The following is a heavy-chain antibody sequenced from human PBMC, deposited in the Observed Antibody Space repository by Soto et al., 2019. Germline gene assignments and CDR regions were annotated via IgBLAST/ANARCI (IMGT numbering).Heavy chain of an antibody. J-gene: IGHJ4*01. CDR3: TKDDYDFWSGYFSF. V-gene: IGHV3-23*01. CDR1: GFTFSNHA. Sequence: EEQLLESGGGLVQPGGSLRLSCAASGFTFSNHAMNWVRQSPGKGLEWVSGITASGGEAYYADSVRGRFTISRDNSKNTRSLQMTGLRGEDSARYYCTKDDYDFWSGYFSFWGQGTPVTVSS. D-gene: IGHD3-3*01. CDR2: ITASGGEA.